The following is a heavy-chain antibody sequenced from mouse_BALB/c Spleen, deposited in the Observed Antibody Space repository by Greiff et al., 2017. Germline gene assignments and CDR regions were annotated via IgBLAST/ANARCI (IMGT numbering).Heavy chain of an antibody. Sequence: VQLQQSGTVLARPGASVKMSCKASGYTFTSYWMHWVKQRPGQGLEWIGAIYPGNSDTSYNQKFKGKAKLTAVTSTSTAYMELSSLTNEDSAVYYCTRENLIYYYGSLDYWGQGTTLTVSS. CDR3: TRENLIYYYGSLDY. J-gene: IGHJ2*01. V-gene: IGHV1-5*01. D-gene: IGHD1-1*01. CDR1: GYTFTSYW. CDR2: IYPGNSDT.